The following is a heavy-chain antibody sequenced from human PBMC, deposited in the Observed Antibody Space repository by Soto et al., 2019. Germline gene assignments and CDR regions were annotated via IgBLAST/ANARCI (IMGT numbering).Heavy chain of an antibody. CDR2: IWYDGSNK. J-gene: IGHJ4*02. V-gene: IGHV3-33*01. Sequence: QVQLVESGGGVVQPGRSLRLSCAASGFTFSSYGMHWVRQAPGKGLEWVAVIWYDGSNKYYAASVKGRFTISRDNFKNTLYLQMTSLRAEDTAVYYCARDLSPPIVGATYWGQGTLVTVSS. D-gene: IGHD1-26*01. CDR1: GFTFSSYG. CDR3: ARDLSPPIVGATY.